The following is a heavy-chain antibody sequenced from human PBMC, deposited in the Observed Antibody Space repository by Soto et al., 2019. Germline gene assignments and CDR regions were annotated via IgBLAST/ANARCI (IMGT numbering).Heavy chain of an antibody. J-gene: IGHJ4*02. CDR2: SSDSGSS. Sequence: QVQLQESGPGLVKPSQTLTLTCTVSGGSISSGRFYWSWIRQHPGKGLQWIGHSSDSGSSCYNPSLESRVTISVDTSTNQASLKWSAVTAAHTAVYFCARTTFFGVFTAYYSLFDYWGQGTMVTVSS. CDR1: GGSISSGRFY. D-gene: IGHD3-9*01. CDR3: ARTTFFGVFTAYYSLFDY. V-gene: IGHV4-31*03.